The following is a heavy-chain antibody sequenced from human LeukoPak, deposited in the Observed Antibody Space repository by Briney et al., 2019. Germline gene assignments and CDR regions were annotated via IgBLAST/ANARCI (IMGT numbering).Heavy chain of an antibody. CDR2: IYSGGST. D-gene: IGHD6-13*01. J-gene: IGHJ2*01. CDR3: ARDKVSSSSWKSSYGKGRHWYFDL. CDR1: GFTVSSNY. V-gene: IGHV3-66*01. Sequence: GGSLRLSCAASGFTVSSNYMSWVRQAPGKGLEWVSVIYSGGSTYYADSVKGRFTISRDNSKNTLYLQMNSLRAEDTAVYYCARDKVSSSSWKSSYGKGRHWYFDLWGRGTLVTVSS.